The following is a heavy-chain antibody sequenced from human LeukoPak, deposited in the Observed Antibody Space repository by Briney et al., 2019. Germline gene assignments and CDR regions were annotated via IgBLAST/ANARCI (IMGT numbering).Heavy chain of an antibody. CDR3: ATVGADSSGYYFDY. CDR1: GYTFTSYG. CDR2: ISAYNGNT. D-gene: IGHD3-22*01. Sequence: ASVKVSCKASGYTFTSYGISWVRQAPGQGLEWMGWISAYNGNTNYAQKFQGRVTMTEDTSTDTAYMELSSLRSEDTAVYYCATVGADSSGYYFDYWGQGTLVTVSS. J-gene: IGHJ4*02. V-gene: IGHV1-18*01.